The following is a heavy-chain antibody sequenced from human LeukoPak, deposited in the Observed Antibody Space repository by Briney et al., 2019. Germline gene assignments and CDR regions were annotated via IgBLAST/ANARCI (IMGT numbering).Heavy chain of an antibody. CDR2: IYYNGNT. D-gene: IGHD4-17*01. CDR1: GDSLASSTYY. Sequence: SETLSLTCTVSGDSLASSTYYLAWIRQPPGKGLEWIGSIYYNGNTYYNPFLESRLAIFVDTSKNQFSLKLSSVTAPDTAVYYCARHFGDYASLLAWGQGSLVTVSS. CDR3: ARHFGDYASLLA. V-gene: IGHV4-39*01. J-gene: IGHJ5*02.